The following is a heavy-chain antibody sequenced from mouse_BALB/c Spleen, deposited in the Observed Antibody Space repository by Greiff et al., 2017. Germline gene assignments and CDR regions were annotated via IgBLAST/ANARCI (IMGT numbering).Heavy chain of an antibody. V-gene: IGHV1S137*01. CDR2: ISTYYGDA. D-gene: IGHD2-1*01. Sequence: QVQLQQSGAELVRPGVSVKISCKGSGYTFTDYAMHWVKQSHAKSLEWIGVISTYYGDASYNQKFKGKATMTVDKSSSTAYMELARLTSEDSAIYYCARDYGNLFAYWGQGTLVTVSA. CDR3: ARDYGNLFAY. CDR1: GYTFTDYA. J-gene: IGHJ3*01.